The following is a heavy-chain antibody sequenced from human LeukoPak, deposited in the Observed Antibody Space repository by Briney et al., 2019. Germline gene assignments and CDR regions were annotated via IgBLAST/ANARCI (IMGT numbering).Heavy chain of an antibody. J-gene: IGHJ6*03. D-gene: IGHD3-10*01. V-gene: IGHV3-53*01. CDR2: IYSGGSA. Sequence: GGSLRLSCAASGFTVSSNYMSWVRQAPGKGLEWVSVIYSGGSAYYADSVKGRFTISRDNSKNTLYLQMNSLRAEDTAVYYCARGSGVFHYYYMDVWGKGTTVTVSS. CDR1: GFTVSSNY. CDR3: ARGSGVFHYYYMDV.